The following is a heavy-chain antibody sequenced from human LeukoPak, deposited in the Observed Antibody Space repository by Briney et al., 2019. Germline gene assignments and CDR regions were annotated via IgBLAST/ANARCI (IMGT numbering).Heavy chain of an antibody. Sequence: PGGSLRLSCAASGFTFSDYYMSYIRQAPGKGLEWVSYISTTSTYTDYADSVRGRFTISRDNAKNLLYLQMNGLRPEDTAVYYCARDWYCSSSICYTDRNWFDPWGQGTLVTVSS. D-gene: IGHD2-2*02. CDR2: ISTTSTYT. CDR3: ARDWYCSSSICYTDRNWFDP. V-gene: IGHV3-11*05. J-gene: IGHJ5*02. CDR1: GFTFSDYY.